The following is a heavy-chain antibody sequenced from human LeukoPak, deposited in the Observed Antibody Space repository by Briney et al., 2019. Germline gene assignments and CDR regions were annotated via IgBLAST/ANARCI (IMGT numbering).Heavy chain of an antibody. V-gene: IGHV1-69*05. J-gene: IGHJ5*02. CDR1: GGSFSSYA. D-gene: IGHD3-10*01. Sequence: SVKVSCKASGGSFSSYAISWVRQAPGQGLEWMGGSIPIFGTANYAQKFQGRVTITTDESTSTAYMELSSLRSEDTAVYYCAREDYYGSGSYYNVERYNWFDPWGQGTLVTVSS. CDR3: AREDYYGSGSYYNVERYNWFDP. CDR2: SIPIFGTA.